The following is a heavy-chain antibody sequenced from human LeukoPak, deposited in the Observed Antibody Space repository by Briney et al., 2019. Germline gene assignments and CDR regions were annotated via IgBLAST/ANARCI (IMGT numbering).Heavy chain of an antibody. CDR2: ISAYNGNT. D-gene: IGHD1-26*01. CDR3: ARGGSRTVLPPLDY. CDR1: RYTFTSYG. J-gene: IGHJ4*02. Sequence: RASVKVSCKASRYTFTSYGISWVRQAPEQGLEWMGWISAYNGNTNYAQKFQGRVTMTTDTSTSTAYMELRSLRSDDTAVYYCARGGSRTVLPPLDYWGQGTLVTVSS. V-gene: IGHV1-18*01.